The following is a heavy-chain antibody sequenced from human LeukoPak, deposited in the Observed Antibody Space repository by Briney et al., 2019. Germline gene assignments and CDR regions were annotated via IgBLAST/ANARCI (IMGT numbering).Heavy chain of an antibody. CDR2: INPNSGGT. Sequence: ASVKVSCKASGYTFTGYYMHWVRQAPGQGLEWMGWINPNSGGTNYAQKFQGRVTMTRDTSISTAYMELSRLRSDDTAVYYCARSDIVLMVYAPTPDFDYWGQGTLVTVSS. V-gene: IGHV1-2*02. CDR1: GYTFTGYY. CDR3: ARSDIVLMVYAPTPDFDY. J-gene: IGHJ4*02. D-gene: IGHD2-8*01.